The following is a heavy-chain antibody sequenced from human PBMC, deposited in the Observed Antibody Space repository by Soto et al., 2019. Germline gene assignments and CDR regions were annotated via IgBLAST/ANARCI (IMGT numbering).Heavy chain of an antibody. CDR3: ARDYYGSGSYVFDI. D-gene: IGHD3-10*01. CDR1: GFTFSSYW. CDR2: SNSDGSST. V-gene: IGHV3-74*01. Sequence: GESLKISCAASGFTFSSYWMHWVRQAPGKGLVWLSRSNSDGSSTSYADSVKGRFTISRDNAKSTLYLQMNSLRAEDTAVYHCARDYYGSGSYVFDIWGQGTMVTVSS. J-gene: IGHJ3*02.